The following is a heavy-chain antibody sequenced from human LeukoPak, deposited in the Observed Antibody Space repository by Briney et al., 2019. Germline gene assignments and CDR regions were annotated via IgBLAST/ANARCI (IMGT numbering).Heavy chain of an antibody. V-gene: IGHV4-39*07. Sequence: SETLSLTCTVSGGSISSGSYYWGWIRQPPGEGLEWIGSIYYSGSTYYNPSLKSRITISLDTSENQFSLRLSSVTAADTAVYYCARDKTFEVVNYFDYWGQGTLVTVSS. CDR1: GGSISSGSYY. CDR2: IYYSGST. D-gene: IGHD3-3*01. CDR3: ARDKTFEVVNYFDY. J-gene: IGHJ4*02.